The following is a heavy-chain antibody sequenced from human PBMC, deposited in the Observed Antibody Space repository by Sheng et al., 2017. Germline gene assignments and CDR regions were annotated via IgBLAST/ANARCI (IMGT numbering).Heavy chain of an antibody. CDR1: GFTFSSYA. V-gene: IGHV3-23*01. J-gene: IGHJ5*02. D-gene: IGHD2-2*01. Sequence: EVQLLESGGGLVQPGGSLRLSCAASGFTFSSYAMSWVRQAPGKWLEWVSAISGSGGSTYYADSVKGRFTISRDNSKNTLYLQMNSLRAEDTAVYYCAKEYLGYCSSTSCYGWFDPWGQGTLVTVSS. CDR2: ISGSGGST. CDR3: AKEYLGYCSSTSCYGWFDP.